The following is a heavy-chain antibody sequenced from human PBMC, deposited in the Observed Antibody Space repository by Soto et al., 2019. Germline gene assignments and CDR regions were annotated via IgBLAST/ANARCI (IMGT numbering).Heavy chain of an antibody. D-gene: IGHD5-18*01. V-gene: IGHV5-51*01. Sequence: GESLKISCKGSGYSFTSYWIGWVRQMPGKGLEWMGIIYPGDSDTRYSPSFQGQVTISADKSISTAYLQWSSLKASDTAMYYCARQKGTAIHKEVYYYYYMDVWGKGTTVTVSS. CDR2: IYPGDSDT. CDR1: GYSFTSYW. J-gene: IGHJ6*03. CDR3: ARQKGTAIHKEVYYYYYMDV.